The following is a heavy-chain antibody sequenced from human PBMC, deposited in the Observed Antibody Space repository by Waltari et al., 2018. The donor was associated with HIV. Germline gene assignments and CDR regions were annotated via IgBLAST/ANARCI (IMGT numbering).Heavy chain of an antibody. J-gene: IGHJ6*02. CDR3: ARGPARKQYYGSSRFYFHYHGLDV. CDR1: GDSFRDCF. Sequence: QVHLQQWRAGLLTPLESLSLTCAVHGDSFRDCFWSWIRQPTGQGLEWIAEINDSGSANYNPSLRSRVTISIDTSKNQVSLNVRSVTAADTAVYFCARGPARKQYYGSSRFYFHYHGLDVWGRGTTVTVSS. V-gene: IGHV4-34*01. D-gene: IGHD3-10*01. CDR2: INDSGSA.